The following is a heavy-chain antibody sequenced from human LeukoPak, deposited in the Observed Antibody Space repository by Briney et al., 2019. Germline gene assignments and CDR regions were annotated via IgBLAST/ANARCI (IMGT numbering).Heavy chain of an antibody. CDR2: ISSSSSYI. D-gene: IGHD2-15*01. V-gene: IGHV3-21*01. Sequence: GGSLRLSCAASGFTFSSYSMNWVRQAPGKGLEWVSSISSSSSYIYYADSVKGRFTISRDNAKNSLYLQMNSLRAEDTAVYYCAREGYCSGGSCYGGFDYWGQGTLVTVSS. CDR1: GFTFSSYS. J-gene: IGHJ4*02. CDR3: AREGYCSGGSCYGGFDY.